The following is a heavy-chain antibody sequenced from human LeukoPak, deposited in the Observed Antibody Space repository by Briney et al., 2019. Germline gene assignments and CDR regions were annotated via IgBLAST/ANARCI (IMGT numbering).Heavy chain of an antibody. CDR3: ARTAVAGNEFFDY. D-gene: IGHD6-19*01. CDR2: ISSSSSSI. Sequence: GGSLRLSCAASGFSFRSYSMNWVRQAPGKGLEWVSYISSSSSSIYYADSVKGRFTISRDNAKNSLYLQMNTLRAEATAVYYCARTAVAGNEFFDYWGQGTLVTVSS. V-gene: IGHV3-48*01. CDR1: GFSFRSYS. J-gene: IGHJ4*02.